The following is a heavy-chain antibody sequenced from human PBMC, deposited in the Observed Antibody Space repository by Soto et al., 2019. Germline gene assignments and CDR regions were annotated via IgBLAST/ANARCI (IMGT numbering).Heavy chain of an antibody. Sequence: QVQLQESGPGLVKPSQTLSLTCTVSGGSISSGDYYWSWIRQPPGKGLEWIGYIYYSGSTYYNPSLKSRVTISVDTSKNLFSMMLSSVTAADTAVYYCARGGPTDAFDIWGQGTMVTVSS. D-gene: IGHD3-10*01. V-gene: IGHV4-30-4*01. CDR3: ARGGPTDAFDI. CDR1: GGSISSGDYY. CDR2: IYYSGST. J-gene: IGHJ3*02.